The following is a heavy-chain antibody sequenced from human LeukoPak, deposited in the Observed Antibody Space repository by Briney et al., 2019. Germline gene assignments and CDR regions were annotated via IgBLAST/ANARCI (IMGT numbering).Heavy chain of an antibody. D-gene: IGHD4-17*01. CDR3: AIDPGYISGGHGDHGWSFDY. CDR2: IWYDGSNK. V-gene: IGHV3-33*01. J-gene: IGHJ4*02. CDR1: GFTFSSYA. Sequence: GRSLRLSCTASGFTFSSYAMHWVRQAPGKGLEWVALIWYDGSNKFYADSLKGRFTISRDNSKNTMYLQMNSLRAEDTAVYYCAIDPGYISGGHGDHGWSFDYWGQGTLVTVSS.